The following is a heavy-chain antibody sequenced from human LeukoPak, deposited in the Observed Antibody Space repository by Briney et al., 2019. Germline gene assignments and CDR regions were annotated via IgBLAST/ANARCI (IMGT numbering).Heavy chain of an antibody. Sequence: GGSLRLSCAASGFTFSSYSMNWVRQAPGKGLEWVSYIGSSSSTIYYADSVKGRFTISRDNAKNSLYLQMNSLRAEDTAVYYCARAKLRAEFDYWGQGTLVTVSS. CDR1: GFTFSSYS. CDR2: IGSSSSTI. CDR3: ARAKLRAEFDY. J-gene: IGHJ4*02. D-gene: IGHD4-17*01. V-gene: IGHV3-48*01.